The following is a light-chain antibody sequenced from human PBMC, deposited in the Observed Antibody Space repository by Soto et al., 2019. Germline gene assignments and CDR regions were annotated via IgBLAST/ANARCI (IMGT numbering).Light chain of an antibody. CDR2: GAS. CDR3: QQYGSSSFT. J-gene: IGKJ3*01. CDR1: QSVSSSY. V-gene: IGKV3-20*01. Sequence: EIVLTQCPGTLSLSPGERATLSCRASQSVSSSYLAWYQQKPGQAPRLLIYGASSRATGIPDRFSGSGSGTDFTLNISRLEPEDFGVYYCQQYGSSSFTFGPGTKVDIK.